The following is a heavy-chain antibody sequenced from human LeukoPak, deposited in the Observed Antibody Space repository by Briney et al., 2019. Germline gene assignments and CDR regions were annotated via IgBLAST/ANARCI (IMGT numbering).Heavy chain of an antibody. Sequence: PGGSLRLSCAASGFTFSSYGMHWVRQAPGKGLEWVAVISYDGSNKYYADSVKGRFTISRDNSKNTLYLQMNSLRAEDTAVYYCARDGWRYCSGGSCYGYFQHWGQGTLVTVSS. V-gene: IGHV3-30*03. CDR1: GFTFSSYG. CDR3: ARDGWRYCSGGSCYGYFQH. J-gene: IGHJ1*01. CDR2: ISYDGSNK. D-gene: IGHD2-15*01.